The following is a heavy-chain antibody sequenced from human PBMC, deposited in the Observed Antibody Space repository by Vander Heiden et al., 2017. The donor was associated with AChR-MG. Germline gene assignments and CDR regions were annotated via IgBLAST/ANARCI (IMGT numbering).Heavy chain of an antibody. D-gene: IGHD4-17*01. Sequence: QVQLVHSGAEVKKPGASVKVSCKVSGYTLPELSMHWVRQAPGKGLEWMGGFDPEEGETIYAQKFQGRVTMTEDTSTDTAYMELSSLRSEDTAVYYCATGGAYGDYEDSDRDKSYYYYYGMDVWGQGTTVTVSS. J-gene: IGHJ6*02. CDR1: GYTLPELS. V-gene: IGHV1-24*01. CDR2: FDPEEGET. CDR3: ATGGAYGDYEDSDRDKSYYYYYGMDV.